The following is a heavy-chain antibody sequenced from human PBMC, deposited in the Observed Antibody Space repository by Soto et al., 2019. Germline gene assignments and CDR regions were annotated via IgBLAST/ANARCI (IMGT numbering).Heavy chain of an antibody. J-gene: IGHJ6*03. CDR2: INDSGNI. Sequence: QVQLQQWGAGLLKPSETLSLTCAVYGGSFSGYQWSWVRQTPGKGLEWIGEINDSGNINYNPTLKSRVTVLLETAKKPIALKLSCGTAADTAVYYCARGLVLWFGDLARRGGSDSDMEVWGKVNTVTVPS. D-gene: IGHD3-10*01. CDR1: GGSFSGYQ. CDR3: ARGLVLWFGDLARRGGSDSDMEV. V-gene: IGHV4-34*01.